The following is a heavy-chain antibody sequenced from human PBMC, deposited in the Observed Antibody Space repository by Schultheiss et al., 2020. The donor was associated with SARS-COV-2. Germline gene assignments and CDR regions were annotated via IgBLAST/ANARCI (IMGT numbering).Heavy chain of an antibody. CDR1: GVTVSSNY. J-gene: IGHJ3*02. CDR2: MYSAGST. Sequence: GGSLRLSCAASGVTVSSNYMSWVRQAPGKGLEWVSLMYSAGSTYYADSVKGRFTISRDNSKNTLYLQMNSLRAEDTAVYYCAKITMIVPDAFDIWGQGTMVTVSS. V-gene: IGHV3-53*05. CDR3: AKITMIVPDAFDI. D-gene: IGHD3-22*01.